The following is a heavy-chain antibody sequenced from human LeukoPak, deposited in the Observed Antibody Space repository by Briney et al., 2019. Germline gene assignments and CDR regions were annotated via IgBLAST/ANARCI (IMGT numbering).Heavy chain of an antibody. J-gene: IGHJ4*02. V-gene: IGHV3-73*01. Sequence: PGGSLRLSRAASGFPLSGSAMHWVRQASGKGLEWVGRIRSKANSYATAYAASVKGRFTISRDDSKNTAYLQMNSLKTEDTAVYYCTRQNYGDYCFDYWGQGTLVTVSS. CDR3: TRQNYGDYCFDY. D-gene: IGHD4-17*01. CDR1: GFPLSGSA. CDR2: IRSKANSYAT.